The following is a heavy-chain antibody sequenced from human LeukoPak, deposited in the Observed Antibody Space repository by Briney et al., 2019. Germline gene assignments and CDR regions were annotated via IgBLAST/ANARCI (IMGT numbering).Heavy chain of an antibody. D-gene: IGHD3-10*01. CDR1: GFTVSSNY. V-gene: IGHV3-53*01. Sequence: GESLRLSCAASGFTVSSNYMSWVRQAPGKGLEGVSVIYSGGSTYYADSVRGRFTISRDNSKNTLYLQMNSLRAEDTAVYYCASGSGSYRTPYYYMDVWGTGTTVTVSS. CDR2: IYSGGST. J-gene: IGHJ6*03. CDR3: ASGSGSYRTPYYYMDV.